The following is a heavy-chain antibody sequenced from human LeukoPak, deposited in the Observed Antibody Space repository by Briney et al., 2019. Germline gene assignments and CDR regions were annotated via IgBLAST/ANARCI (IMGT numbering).Heavy chain of an antibody. Sequence: GGSLRLSCAASGFIFSNYGVHWVRQAPGKGLEWVAVIWYDGSNKYYADSVKGRFTISRDNSKNMLYLEMNSLRAEDTAVYYCARDPSLRVTLDYWGQGTLVTVSS. V-gene: IGHV3-33*01. CDR3: ARDPSLRVTLDY. CDR1: GFIFSNYG. J-gene: IGHJ4*02. D-gene: IGHD5/OR15-5a*01. CDR2: IWYDGSNK.